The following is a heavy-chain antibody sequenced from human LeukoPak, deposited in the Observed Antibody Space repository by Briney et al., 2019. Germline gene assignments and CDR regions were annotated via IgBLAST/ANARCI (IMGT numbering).Heavy chain of an antibody. CDR1: GYTFTGYY. CDR3: ARGGGSSWYLYYYYGMDV. D-gene: IGHD6-13*01. CDR2: INPNSGGT. Sequence: GASVKVSCKASGYTFTGYYMHWVRQAPGQGLEWMGWINPNSGGTNYAQKFQGWVTMTRDTSISTAYMELSRLRSDDTAVYYCARGGGSSWYLYYYYGMDVWGQGTTVTVSS. V-gene: IGHV1-2*04. J-gene: IGHJ6*02.